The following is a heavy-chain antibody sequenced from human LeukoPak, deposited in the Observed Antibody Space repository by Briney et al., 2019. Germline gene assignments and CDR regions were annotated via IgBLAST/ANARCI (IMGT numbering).Heavy chain of an antibody. CDR1: GFTFSSYA. CDR3: AKTRGDDYGGNPLPFDY. Sequence: GGSLRLSCAASGFTFSSYAMSWVRQAPGKGPEWVSAISGSGGSTYYADSVKGRFTISRDNSKNTLYLQMNSLRAEDTAVYYCAKTRGDDYGGNPLPFDYWGQGTLVTVSS. CDR2: ISGSGGST. V-gene: IGHV3-23*01. D-gene: IGHD4-23*01. J-gene: IGHJ4*02.